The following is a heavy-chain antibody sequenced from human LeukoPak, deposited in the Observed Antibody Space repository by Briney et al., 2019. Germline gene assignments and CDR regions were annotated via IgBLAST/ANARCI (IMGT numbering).Heavy chain of an antibody. CDR1: GFTLSNAY. CDR3: TTDRGITVRPLFDS. V-gene: IGHV3-15*01. D-gene: IGHD6-6*01. J-gene: IGHJ4*02. Sequence: PGGSLRLSCAASGFTLSNAYMGWVRQIPGKGLEWVGRIKSKTDGGTTDFDAPVKGRFSISRDDSKNTLNLQMNSLKTDDTGVYYCTTDRGITVRPLFDSWGQGTLVTVSS. CDR2: IKSKTDGGTT.